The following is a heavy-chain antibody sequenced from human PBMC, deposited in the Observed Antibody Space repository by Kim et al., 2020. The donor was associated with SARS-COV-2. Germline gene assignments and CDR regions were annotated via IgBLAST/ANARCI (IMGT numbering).Heavy chain of an antibody. CDR3: VREGDTNWFDP. Sequence: YNPSLKRSVTMSVATSKNQITLQLTSVTAADTAVYYCVREGDTNWFDPWGPGILVTVSS. J-gene: IGHJ5*02. D-gene: IGHD3-16*01. V-gene: IGHV4-30-2*04.